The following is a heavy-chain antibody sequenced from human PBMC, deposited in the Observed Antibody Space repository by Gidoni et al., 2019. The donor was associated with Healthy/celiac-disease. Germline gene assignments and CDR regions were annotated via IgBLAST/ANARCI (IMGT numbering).Heavy chain of an antibody. D-gene: IGHD4-17*01. J-gene: IGHJ6*02. CDR2: ITHSGRP. CDR1: GGSFSGYY. Sequence: QVQLQQWGAGQVKPSETLSLTCAVYGGSFSGYYLSWIRQPPGKGLEWIGEITHSGRPNYNPSLKSRVTISVDTSKNQFSLKLSSVTAADTAVYYCARSTTPPGYGMDVWGQGTTVTVSS. V-gene: IGHV4-34*01. CDR3: ARSTTPPGYGMDV.